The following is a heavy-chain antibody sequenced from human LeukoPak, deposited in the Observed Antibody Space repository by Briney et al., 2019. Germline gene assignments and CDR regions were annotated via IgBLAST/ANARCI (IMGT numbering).Heavy chain of an antibody. J-gene: IGHJ5*02. CDR3: ARVTDPRYNWFDP. CDR1: VGSIGSYY. CDR2: IHSSVST. V-gene: IGHV4-4*07. D-gene: IGHD2-21*02. Sequence: SETLSLTRSVSVGSIGSYYWTWIRQSVGEGPEWIGRIHSSVSTNYNPSIKSRFNMSVDTSKNKFSLKMNSVSAADTAVYYCARVTDPRYNWFDPWGQGTLVTVSS.